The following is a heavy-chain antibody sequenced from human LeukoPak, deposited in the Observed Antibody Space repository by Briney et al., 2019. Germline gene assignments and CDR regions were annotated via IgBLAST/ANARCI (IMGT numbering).Heavy chain of an antibody. CDR3: ARAPIAYYYDSSGSFDY. CDR2: IYYSGST. V-gene: IGHV4-59*01. CDR1: GGSISSYY. D-gene: IGHD3-22*01. J-gene: IGHJ4*02. Sequence: ETLSLTCTVSGGSISSYYWSWLRQPPGKGLEWIGYIYYSGSTNYNPSLKSRVTISVDTSKNQFSLKLSSVTAADTAVYYCARAPIAYYYDSSGSFDYWGQGTLVTVSS.